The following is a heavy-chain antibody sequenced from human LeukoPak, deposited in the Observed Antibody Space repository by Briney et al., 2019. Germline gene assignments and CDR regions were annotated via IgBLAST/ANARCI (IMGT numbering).Heavy chain of an antibody. D-gene: IGHD3-22*01. CDR2: FDPEDGET. J-gene: IGHJ3*01. V-gene: IGHV1-24*01. Sequence: GASVKVSCKVSGYTLTELSMHWVRQAPGKGLEWMGGFDPEDGETIYAQKFQGRVTMTEDTSTDTAYMELSSLRSEDTAVYYCATLRGDSSGYYARYAFDLWGQGTMATVSS. CDR1: GYTLTELS. CDR3: ATLRGDSSGYYARYAFDL.